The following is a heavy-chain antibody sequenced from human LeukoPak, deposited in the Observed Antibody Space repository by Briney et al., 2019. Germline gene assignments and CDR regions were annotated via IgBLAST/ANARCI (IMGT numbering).Heavy chain of an antibody. V-gene: IGHV3-48*03. Sequence: GGSLRLSCEASGFTFSSYEMNWVRQAPGKGLEWVSYISDSGSPIYYADSVKGRFTISRDNAKNSLYLQMNSLRAEDTAVYYCGRKPFYGSGIGHWGQGTLVTVSS. CDR1: GFTFSSYE. J-gene: IGHJ4*02. CDR3: GRKPFYGSGIGH. CDR2: ISDSGSPI. D-gene: IGHD3-10*01.